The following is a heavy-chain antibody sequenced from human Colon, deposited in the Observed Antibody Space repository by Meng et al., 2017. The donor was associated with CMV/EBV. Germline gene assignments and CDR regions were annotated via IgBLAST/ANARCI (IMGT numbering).Heavy chain of an antibody. J-gene: IGHJ4*02. CDR2: MLPKTGAL. D-gene: IGHD1-1*01. Sequence: QGQVVGAGAEGKNPGASVKVSCKASGYTFTPYYIHWVRQAPGQGLEWVGCMLPKTGALDYAQKFRGRITLTTDTSITTAYMELSGLTSDDTAVYYCIRENWYYDYWGLGTLVTVSS. CDR3: IRENWYYDY. V-gene: IGHV1-2*02. CDR1: GYTFTPYY.